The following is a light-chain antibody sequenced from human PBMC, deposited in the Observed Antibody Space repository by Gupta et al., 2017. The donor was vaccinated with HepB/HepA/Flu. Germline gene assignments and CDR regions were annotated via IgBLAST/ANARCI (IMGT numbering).Light chain of an antibody. CDR1: QGISGY. Sequence: DIKLTQSPSFLSASVGDRVTITCRASQGISGYLGWYQQKPGKAPKLLIFAASTLQSGVTSRFSGSGAGTEFTLTISSLQPEDFATYYCQQLESYPLTFGGGTKVEIK. J-gene: IGKJ4*01. CDR2: AAS. CDR3: QQLESYPLT. V-gene: IGKV1-9*01.